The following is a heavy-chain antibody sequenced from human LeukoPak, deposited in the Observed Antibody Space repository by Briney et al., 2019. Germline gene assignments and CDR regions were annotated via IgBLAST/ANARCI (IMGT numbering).Heavy chain of an antibody. V-gene: IGHV3-9*01. CDR1: GFTFDDYA. CDR3: ARDSEGFDY. Sequence: GRSLRLSCAASGFTFDDYAMHWVRQAPGKGLEWVSGISWNSGSIGYADSVKGRFTISRDNAKNSLYLQMNSLRAEDTAVYYCARDSEGFDYWGQGTLVTVSS. CDR2: ISWNSGSI. J-gene: IGHJ4*02.